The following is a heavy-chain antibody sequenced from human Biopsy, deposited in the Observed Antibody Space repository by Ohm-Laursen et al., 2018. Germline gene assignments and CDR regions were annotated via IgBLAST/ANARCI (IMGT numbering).Heavy chain of an antibody. J-gene: IGHJ1*01. V-gene: IGHV1-69*06. Sequence: SSVKVSCKIPGGTFSNYGVNWVRQAPGQGLEWLGGNIPILGTGNYAQKFQDRVTVAADTSTSTATMELRSLRSDDTAVYYCATKLTGYFHHWGQGTLVFVSS. CDR1: GGTFSNYG. CDR2: NIPILGTG. D-gene: IGHD3-9*01. CDR3: ATKLTGYFHH.